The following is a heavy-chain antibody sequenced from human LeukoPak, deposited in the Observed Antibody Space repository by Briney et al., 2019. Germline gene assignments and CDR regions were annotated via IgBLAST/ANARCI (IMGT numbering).Heavy chain of an antibody. CDR1: GGTFSSYA. CDR3: ARDGYCSSTSCYGSLKYYYYMDV. Sequence: SVKVSCKASGGTFSSYAISWVRQAPGQGLEWMGGIIPIFGAANYAQKFQGRVTITADESTSTAYMELSSLRSEDTAVYYCARDGYCSSTSCYGSLKYYYYMDVWGKGTTVTISS. D-gene: IGHD2-2*03. CDR2: IIPIFGAA. J-gene: IGHJ6*03. V-gene: IGHV1-69*13.